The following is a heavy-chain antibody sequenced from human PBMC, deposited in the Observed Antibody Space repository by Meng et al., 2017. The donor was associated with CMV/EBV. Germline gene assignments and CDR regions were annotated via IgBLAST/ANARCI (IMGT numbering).Heavy chain of an antibody. CDR1: YW. D-gene: IGHD2-2*01. CDR2: INGDGTST. CDR3: ARGLASLGYCSSTSCYLYYFDY. V-gene: IGHV3-74*01. Sequence: YWMHWVRQAPGKGLVWVSRINGDGTSTSYADSVKGRFTISRDNAKNSLYLQMNSLRAEDTALYYCARGLASLGYCSSTSCYLYYFDYWGQGTLVTLL. J-gene: IGHJ4*02.